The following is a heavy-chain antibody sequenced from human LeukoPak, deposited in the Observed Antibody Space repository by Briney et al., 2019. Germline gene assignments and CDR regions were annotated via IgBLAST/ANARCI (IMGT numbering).Heavy chain of an antibody. V-gene: IGHV4-39*01. J-gene: IGHJ6*02. Sequence: PSETLSLTCTVSGGSIRSSYYYWGWIRQPPGKGLEWIGSIYDSGSTYYNPSLKSRVTISVDTSKNQFSLKLNSVTAADTAVYYCARRTYYYYGMDVWGQGTTVTVSS. CDR3: ARRTYYYYGMDV. CDR1: GGSIRSSYYY. CDR2: IYDSGST.